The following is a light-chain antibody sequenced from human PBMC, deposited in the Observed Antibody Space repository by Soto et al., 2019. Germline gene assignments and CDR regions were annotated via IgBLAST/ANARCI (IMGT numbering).Light chain of an antibody. J-gene: IGKJ2*01. CDR1: QSVSSSY. Sequence: EIVLTQSPGTLSLSPGERATLSCRASQSVSSSYLAWYQQKPGQAPRLLIYGASSRATGIPDRCSGSGSGTDFTLTISSLQSEDFAVYYCQHYKNWPYTFGQGTKVDIK. V-gene: IGKV3-20*01. CDR3: QHYKNWPYT. CDR2: GAS.